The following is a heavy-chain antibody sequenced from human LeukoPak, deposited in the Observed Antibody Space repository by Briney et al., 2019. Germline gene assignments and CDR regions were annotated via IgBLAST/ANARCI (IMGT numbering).Heavy chain of an antibody. J-gene: IGHJ4*02. CDR3: ARGYYDSRGFSNPFDS. CDR1: GASISGSY. CDR2: IHTNGNT. Sequence: SETLSLSCTVSGASISGSYWSWLRQPPGKGLEWIAYIHTNGNTNSNPSLKSRVTVSVDASKNQFSLKLRSVAAADTALYYCARGYYDSRGFSNPFDSWGQGTLVTVSS. V-gene: IGHV4-4*08. D-gene: IGHD3-22*01.